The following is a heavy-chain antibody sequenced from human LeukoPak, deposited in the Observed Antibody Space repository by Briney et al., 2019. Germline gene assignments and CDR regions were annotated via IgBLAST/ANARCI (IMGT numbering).Heavy chain of an antibody. Sequence: GGSLRLSCAASGFTVSSNYMSWVRQAPGKGLEWVSVIYSGGSTYYADSVKGRFTISRDNSKNTLYLQMNSLRAEDTAVYYCARSYYGSGSLDYWGQGTLVTVSS. V-gene: IGHV3-66*01. J-gene: IGHJ4*02. D-gene: IGHD3-10*01. CDR1: GFTVSSNY. CDR3: ARSYYGSGSLDY. CDR2: IYSGGST.